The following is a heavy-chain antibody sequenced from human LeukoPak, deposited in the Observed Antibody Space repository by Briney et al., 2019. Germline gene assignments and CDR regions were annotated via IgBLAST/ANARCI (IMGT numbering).Heavy chain of an antibody. CDR1: GYTFTGYY. V-gene: IGHV1-2*02. CDR2: INPNSGGT. Sequence: ASVKVSCKASGYTFTGYYMHWVRQAPGQGLEWMGWINPNSGGTNYAQKFQGRVTMTRDTSISTAYMELSRLRSDDTAVYYCAGIAIVGYCSSTSCYRLFDYWGQGTLVTVSS. J-gene: IGHJ4*02. CDR3: AGIAIVGYCSSTSCYRLFDY. D-gene: IGHD2-2*03.